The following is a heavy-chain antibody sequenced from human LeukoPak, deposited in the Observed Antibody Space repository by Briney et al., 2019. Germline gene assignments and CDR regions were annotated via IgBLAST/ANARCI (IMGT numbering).Heavy chain of an antibody. Sequence: GGSLRLSCAASGFTFSSYSMNWVRQAPGKGLEWVSYVGSSGITMYYADSVKGRFTISRDNAKNSLYLQMNSLRDEDTAVYYCARDWLYYFDHWGLGTLVTVSS. D-gene: IGHD3-22*01. J-gene: IGHJ4*02. CDR3: ARDWLYYFDH. V-gene: IGHV3-48*02. CDR1: GFTFSSYS. CDR2: VGSSGITM.